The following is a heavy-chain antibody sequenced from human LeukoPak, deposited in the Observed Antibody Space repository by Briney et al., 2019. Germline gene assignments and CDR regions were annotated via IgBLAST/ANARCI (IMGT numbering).Heavy chain of an antibody. CDR3: AKDGGVWFGESNNY. CDR1: GFTFSSYA. Sequence: GGSLRLPCAASGFTFSSYAMSWVRQAPGKGLEWVSGIGGSGGVTDHADSVKGRFTISRDNFKNTLYLQMNSLRAEDTAVYYCAKDGGVWFGESNNYWGQGTLVTVSS. J-gene: IGHJ4*02. V-gene: IGHV3-23*01. D-gene: IGHD3-10*01. CDR2: IGGSGGVT.